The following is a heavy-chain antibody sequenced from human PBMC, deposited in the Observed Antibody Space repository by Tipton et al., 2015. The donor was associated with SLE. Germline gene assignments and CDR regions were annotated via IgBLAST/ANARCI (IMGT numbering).Heavy chain of an antibody. CDR1: GYTFTTYY. Sequence: QSGAEVKKPGASVKVSCKASGYTFTTYYIHWVRQAPGQGLEWMGMVNPSVGSTRYSQKFQGRVTVTRDTSTSTVHMELNSLRSEDTAVYYCAREGENDYNYMDVWGIGTTVTVSS. D-gene: IGHD2/OR15-2a*01. J-gene: IGHJ6*03. CDR2: VNPSVGST. CDR3: AREGENDYNYMDV. V-gene: IGHV1-46*01.